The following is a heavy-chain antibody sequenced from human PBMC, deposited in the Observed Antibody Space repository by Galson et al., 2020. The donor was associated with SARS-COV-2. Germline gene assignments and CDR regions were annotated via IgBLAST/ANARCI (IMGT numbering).Heavy chain of an antibody. D-gene: IGHD5-18*01. CDR2: ISVDGANK. CDR1: GLTFSTHA. CDR3: VRGDGYGSPFDY. Sequence: GGSLRLSCAASGLTFSTHAMHWVRQAQGKGLEWMAIISVDGANKYYADSVKGRFTISRDNSKNTLYLQMNSLRAEDTSLYYCVRGDGYGSPFDYGCQGTLVTVSP. V-gene: IGHV3-30-3*01. J-gene: IGHJ4*02.